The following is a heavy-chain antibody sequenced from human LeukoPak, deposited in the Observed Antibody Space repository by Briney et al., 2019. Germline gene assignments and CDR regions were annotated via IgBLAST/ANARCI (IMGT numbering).Heavy chain of an antibody. CDR1: GWTFSTYA. J-gene: IGHJ3*01. CDR3: AKDSQSVALLLDDAFDL. D-gene: IGHD3-22*01. V-gene: IGHV3-23*01. CDR2: ISATGSTT. Sequence: TGGSLRLSCTASGWTFSTYALSWVRQTPGKGLEWLSEISATGSTTYYADSVRGRFTISRDNSKNTLYLQMNSLRVEDTAVHYCAKDSQSVALLLDDAFDLWGQGTIVTVSA.